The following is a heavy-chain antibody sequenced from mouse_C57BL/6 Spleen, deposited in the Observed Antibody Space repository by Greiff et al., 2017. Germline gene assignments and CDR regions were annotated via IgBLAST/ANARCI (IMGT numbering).Heavy chain of an antibody. CDR2: IDPETGGT. Sequence: VQLQQSGAELVRPGASVTLSCKASGYTFTDYEMHWVKQTPVHGLEWIGAIDPETGGTAYNQKFKGKDILTADKSSSSAYMELRSLTSEDSAVYYCTRSGYDYDGGRYFDYWGQGTTLTVSS. CDR1: GYTFTDYE. V-gene: IGHV1-15*01. D-gene: IGHD2-4*01. J-gene: IGHJ2*01. CDR3: TRSGYDYDGGRYFDY.